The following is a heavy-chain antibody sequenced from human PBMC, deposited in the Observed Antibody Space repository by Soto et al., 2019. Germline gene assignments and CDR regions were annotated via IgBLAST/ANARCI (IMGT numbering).Heavy chain of an antibody. CDR3: ARLVFGSGSYPNWFDP. Sequence: PSETLSLTCTVSGGSISSSSYYWGWIRQPPGKGLEWIGSIYYSGSTYYNPSLKSRVTISVDTSKNQFSLKLSSVTAADTAVYYCARLVFGSGSYPNWFDPWGPGTLVTLSS. CDR1: GGSISSSSYY. V-gene: IGHV4-39*01. J-gene: IGHJ5*02. CDR2: IYYSGST. D-gene: IGHD3-10*01.